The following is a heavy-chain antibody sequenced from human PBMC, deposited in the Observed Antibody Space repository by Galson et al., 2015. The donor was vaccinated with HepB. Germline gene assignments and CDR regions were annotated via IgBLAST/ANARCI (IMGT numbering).Heavy chain of an antibody. CDR2: IYYSGST. CDR1: GGSISNYY. D-gene: IGHD6-19*01. Sequence: SLTCTVSGGSISNYYWNWLRQPPGKRLEWIGYIYYSGSTNYNPSLKSRLTISVDTSRNQFSLNLSSVTAADTAVYYCARQPGYSSRNRYFDYWGQGTLVTVSS. J-gene: IGHJ4*02. V-gene: IGHV4-59*08. CDR3: ARQPGYSSRNRYFDY.